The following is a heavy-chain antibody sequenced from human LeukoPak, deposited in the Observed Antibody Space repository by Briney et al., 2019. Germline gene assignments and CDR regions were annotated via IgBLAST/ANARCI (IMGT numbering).Heavy chain of an antibody. CDR2: INAGNGNT. CDR1: GYTFTSYA. Sequence: ASVKVSCKASGYTFTSYAMHWVRQAPGQRLEWMGWINAGNGNTKYSQEFQGRVTMTRDTSTSTVYMELSSLRSEDTAVYYCARDHRLGIWGQGTMVTVSS. CDR3: ARDHRLGI. J-gene: IGHJ3*02. V-gene: IGHV1-3*03. D-gene: IGHD3-16*01.